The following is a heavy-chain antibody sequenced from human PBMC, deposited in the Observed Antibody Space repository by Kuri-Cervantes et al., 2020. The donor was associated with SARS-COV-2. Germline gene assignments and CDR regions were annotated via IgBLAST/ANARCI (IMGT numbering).Heavy chain of an antibody. CDR1: GFTFSSYD. CDR2: IGTAGDT. D-gene: IGHD1-7*01. J-gene: IGHJ6*02. V-gene: IGHV3-13*01. CDR3: AKDPTATTEYYYAMDV. Sequence: GESLKISCAASGFTFSSYDMHWVRQATGKGLEWVSAIGTAGDTYYPGSVKGRFTISRENAKNSLYLQMNSLRAEDTAVYFCAKDPTATTEYYYAMDVWGQGTTVTVSS.